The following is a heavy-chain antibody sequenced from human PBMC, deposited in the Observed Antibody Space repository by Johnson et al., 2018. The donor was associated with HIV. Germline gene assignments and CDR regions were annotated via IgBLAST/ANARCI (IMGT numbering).Heavy chain of an antibody. D-gene: IGHD4-23*01. Sequence: QVQLVESGGGVVQPGRSLRLSCAASGFTFSSYAMHWVRQAPGKGLEWVAVISYDGSNKYYADSVKGRFTIYRENSMNTLYLQMNSLRAEDTAVYYCAKDIHGGTPGGLQPHDALDIWGQGTMVTVSS. CDR1: GFTFSSYA. CDR3: AKDIHGGTPGGLQPHDALDI. J-gene: IGHJ3*02. V-gene: IGHV3-30*04. CDR2: ISYDGSNK.